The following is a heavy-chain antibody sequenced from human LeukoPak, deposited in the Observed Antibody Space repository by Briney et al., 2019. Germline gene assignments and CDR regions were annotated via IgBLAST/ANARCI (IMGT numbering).Heavy chain of an antibody. CDR2: INPNSGGT. CDR3: AREVAYSSSSLDY. V-gene: IGHV1-2*06. Sequence: ASVTVSCKASGYTFTGYYMHWVRQAPGQGLEWMGRINPNSGGTNYAQKFQGRVTMTRDTSISTAYMELSRLRSDDTAVYYCAREVAYSSSSLDYWGQGTLVTVSS. CDR1: GYTFTGYY. J-gene: IGHJ4*02. D-gene: IGHD6-6*01.